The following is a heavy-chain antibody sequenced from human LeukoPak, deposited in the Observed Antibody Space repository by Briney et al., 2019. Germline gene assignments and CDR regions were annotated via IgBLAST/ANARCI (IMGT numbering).Heavy chain of an antibody. CDR2: IYHSGST. CDR1: GYSISSGYS. Sequence: SETLSLTCALSGYSISSGYSWGWIRRPPGKGLEWVGSIYHSGSTYSNPSLKSRVTISVDTSKNQFSLKLSSVTAADTAVYYCAICGYSYGSYFDYWGQGTLVTVSS. V-gene: IGHV4-38-2*01. CDR3: AICGYSYGSYFDY. J-gene: IGHJ4*02. D-gene: IGHD5-18*01.